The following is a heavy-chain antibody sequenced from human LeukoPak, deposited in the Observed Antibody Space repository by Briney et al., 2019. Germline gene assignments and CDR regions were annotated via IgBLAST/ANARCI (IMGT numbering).Heavy chain of an antibody. D-gene: IGHD2-21*02. CDR3: TTTPYCGGDCYFDY. J-gene: IGHJ4*02. CDR2: IKSKTDGGTT. CDR1: GFTFSNAW. Sequence: PGGSLRLSCAASGFTFSNAWMSWVRQAPGKGLEWVGRIKSKTDGGTTDYAAPVKGRFTISRDDSKNTLYLQMNSLKTGDTAVYYCTTTPYCGGDCYFDYWGQGTLVTVSS. V-gene: IGHV3-15*01.